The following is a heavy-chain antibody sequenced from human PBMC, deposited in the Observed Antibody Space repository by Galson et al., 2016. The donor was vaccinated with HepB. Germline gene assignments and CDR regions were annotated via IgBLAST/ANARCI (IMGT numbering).Heavy chain of an antibody. CDR3: ARDAGGEENSYYYYGMDV. V-gene: IGHV1-18*01. CDR2: ISAYNGNT. D-gene: IGHD1-1*01. CDR1: GYSFSIYG. Sequence: SVKVSCKASGYSFSIYGFSWVRQAPGQGLEWMGWISAYNGNTNYAHKFQDRVTLTTDTSTSTAYMDLRSLRFDDTAIYYCARDAGGEENSYYYYGMDVWGQGTTVTVSS. J-gene: IGHJ6*02.